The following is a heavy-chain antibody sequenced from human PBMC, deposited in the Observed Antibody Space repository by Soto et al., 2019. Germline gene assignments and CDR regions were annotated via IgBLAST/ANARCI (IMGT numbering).Heavy chain of an antibody. V-gene: IGHV2-5*01. D-gene: IGHD3-3*01. Sequence: GPTLVNPTQTLTLTCTFSGFSLSTNGVGVGWIRQPPGKALDWLALIYWNEDKRYSPSLKSRLTITKDTSKKQVVLTMNNMDPWDTATYDFGHTYAFWSGSSGFTYATDVWGQGT. CDR3: GHTYAFWSGSSGFTYATDV. J-gene: IGHJ6*02. CDR2: IYWNEDK. CDR1: GFSLSTNGVG.